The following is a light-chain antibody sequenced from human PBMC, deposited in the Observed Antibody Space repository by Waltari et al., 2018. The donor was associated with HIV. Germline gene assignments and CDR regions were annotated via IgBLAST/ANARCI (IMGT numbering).Light chain of an antibody. CDR1: QSVNRN. V-gene: IGKV3-11*01. CDR2: DAS. Sequence: EIVLTQSPATLSLSPGARATLSCRDSQSVNRNLAWYQQKPGQAPRLLIYDASNRATGIPARFSGSGSGTDFTLTISSLEPEDFAVYYCQQRSDWPPLTFGGGTKVEIK. J-gene: IGKJ4*01. CDR3: QQRSDWPPLT.